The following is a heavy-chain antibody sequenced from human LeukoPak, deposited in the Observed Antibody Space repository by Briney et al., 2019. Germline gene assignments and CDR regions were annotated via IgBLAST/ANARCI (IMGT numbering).Heavy chain of an antibody. CDR3: ARAPVTSCRGAFCYPFDY. J-gene: IGHJ4*02. Sequence: GGSLRLSCAASGFTFSSYGMSWVRQAPGKGLEWVAATSSSDPGTYHADSVRGRFTISRDNSKNTLYLQMNRLRVEDAAVYYCARAPVTSCRGAFCYPFDYWGQGTLVTVSS. CDR1: GFTFSSYG. V-gene: IGHV3-23*01. CDR2: TSSSDPGT. D-gene: IGHD2-15*01.